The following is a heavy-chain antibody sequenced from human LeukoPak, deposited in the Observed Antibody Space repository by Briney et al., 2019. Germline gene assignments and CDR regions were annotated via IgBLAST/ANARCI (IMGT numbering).Heavy chain of an antibody. CDR1: GGSFSGYY. V-gene: IGHV4-34*01. J-gene: IGHJ4*02. Sequence: KSSETLSLTCAVYGGSFSGYYWSWIRQPPGKGLEWIGEINHSGSTNHNPSLKSRVTISVDTSKNQFSLKLGSVTAADTAVYYCARGVSFRPSPYYFDYWGQGTLVTVSS. CDR2: INHSGST. CDR3: ARGVSFRPSPYYFDY. D-gene: IGHD3-16*02.